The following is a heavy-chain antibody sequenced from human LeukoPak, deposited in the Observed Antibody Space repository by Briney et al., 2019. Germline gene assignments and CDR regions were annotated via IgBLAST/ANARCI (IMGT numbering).Heavy chain of an antibody. Sequence: ASVKVSCKVSGYTLTELSMHWVRQVPGKGLEWMGGFDPEDGETIYAQKFQGRVTMTEDTSTDTAYMELSSLRSEDTAVYYCATDYPDYGGNPYYYGMDVWGQGTTVTVSS. CDR2: FDPEDGET. J-gene: IGHJ6*02. CDR1: GYTLTELS. V-gene: IGHV1-24*01. CDR3: ATDYPDYGGNPYYYGMDV. D-gene: IGHD4-23*01.